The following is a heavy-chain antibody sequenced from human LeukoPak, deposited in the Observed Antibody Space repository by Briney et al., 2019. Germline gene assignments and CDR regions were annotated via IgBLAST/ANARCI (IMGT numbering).Heavy chain of an antibody. J-gene: IGHJ1*01. CDR2: FDPEDGET. V-gene: IGHV1-24*01. CDR1: GYTLTELS. D-gene: IGHD3-22*01. Sequence: ASVTVSCKVSGYTLTELSMHWVRQAPGKGLEWMGGFDPEDGETIYAQKFQGRVTMTEDTSTDTAYMDLSSLRSEDTAVYYCATVGSSVTTMIVGWGQGTLVTVSS. CDR3: ATVGSSVTTMIVG.